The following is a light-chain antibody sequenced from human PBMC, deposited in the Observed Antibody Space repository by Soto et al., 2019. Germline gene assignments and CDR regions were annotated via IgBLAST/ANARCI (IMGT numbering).Light chain of an antibody. CDR2: DAS. J-gene: IGKJ2*01. V-gene: IGKV1-5*01. Sequence: DIPMTQFPSTLSASVGPRETITCRASQTTNTWLAWYQQKPGTAPKLLIYDASSLEGGVPSRFSASGSGTEFTLTISSLQLDYLATYDCQQYISYPYTVGQGTKVEIK. CDR3: QQYISYPYT. CDR1: QTTNTW.